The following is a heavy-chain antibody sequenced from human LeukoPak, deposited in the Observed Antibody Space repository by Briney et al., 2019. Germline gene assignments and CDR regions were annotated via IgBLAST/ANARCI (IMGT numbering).Heavy chain of an antibody. J-gene: IGHJ5*01. V-gene: IGHV4-59*08. CDR1: GGSISSYS. CDR2: VYYSGDT. CDR3: TRQHEYYFDT. Sequence: PSETLSLTCTVSGGSISSYSWSWIRQSPGMPLEWTGYVYYSGDTNYHPSLKSRVSISRDTSKNQFSLRLTSVTAADTAMYYCTRQHEYYFDTWGHGTLVTVSS. D-gene: IGHD3-10*01.